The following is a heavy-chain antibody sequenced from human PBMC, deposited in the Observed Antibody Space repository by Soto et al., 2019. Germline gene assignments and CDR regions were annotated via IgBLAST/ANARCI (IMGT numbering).Heavy chain of an antibody. CDR1: GFTLSDHY. Sequence: EVQLVESGGGLVQPGGSLRLSSAGSGFTLSDHYIDWVRQAPGKGLEWVGRSRDKAQGYSTAYAASVKGRFTTSRDESQNSVYLQMHSLKTEDTAVYYCVRATFFSDSSGYTRCFVYWGHGTLVTVSS. D-gene: IGHD3-22*01. CDR3: VRATFFSDSSGYTRCFVY. CDR2: SRDKAQGYST. V-gene: IGHV3-72*01. J-gene: IGHJ4*01.